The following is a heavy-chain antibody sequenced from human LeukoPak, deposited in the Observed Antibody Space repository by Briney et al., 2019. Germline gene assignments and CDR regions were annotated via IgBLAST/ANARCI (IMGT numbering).Heavy chain of an antibody. D-gene: IGHD6-13*01. CDR1: GFTFDDYA. CDR3: AKDGSSSWSYNYFDY. Sequence: PGGSLRLSCAASGFTFDDYAMHWVRQAPGKGLEWVSGISWNSGSIGYADSVKGRFTISRDNAKNSLYLQMNSLRAEDTALYYCAKDGSSSWSYNYFDYWGQGTLVTVSS. CDR2: ISWNSGSI. J-gene: IGHJ4*02. V-gene: IGHV3-9*01.